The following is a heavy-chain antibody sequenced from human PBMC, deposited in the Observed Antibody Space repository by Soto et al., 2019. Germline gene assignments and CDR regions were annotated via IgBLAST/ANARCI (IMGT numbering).Heavy chain of an antibody. CDR3: ARVVSTPYYYYGMDV. D-gene: IGHD2-2*01. J-gene: IGHJ6*02. V-gene: IGHV3-33*01. CDR1: GFTFSSSG. CDR2: IWYDGSNK. Sequence: PGGSLRLSCAASGFTFSSSGMHWVRQAPGKGLEWVAVIWYDGSNKYYADSVKGRFTISRDNSKNSLYLQMDSLRAEDTAVYYCARVVSTPYYYYGMDVWGQGTTVTAP.